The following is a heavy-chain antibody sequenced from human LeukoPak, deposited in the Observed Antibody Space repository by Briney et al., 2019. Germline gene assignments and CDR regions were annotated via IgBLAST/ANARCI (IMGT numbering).Heavy chain of an antibody. Sequence: SETLSLTCTVSGGSISSSSYYWSWIRQPPGKGLEWIGYIYYSGSTNHNPSLKSRVTISVDTPKNQFSLKLSSVTAADTAVYYCARASGSSGHYYYYMDVWGKGTTVTVSS. CDR1: GGSISSSSYY. D-gene: IGHD6-13*01. CDR2: IYYSGST. V-gene: IGHV4-61*01. CDR3: ARASGSSGHYYYYMDV. J-gene: IGHJ6*03.